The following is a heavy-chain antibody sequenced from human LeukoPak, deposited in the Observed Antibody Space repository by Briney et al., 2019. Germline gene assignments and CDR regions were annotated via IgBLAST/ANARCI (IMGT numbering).Heavy chain of an antibody. V-gene: IGHV4-34*01. CDR1: GGSFSGYY. J-gene: IGHJ4*02. Sequence: SETLSLTCAVYGGSFSGYYWSWIRQPPGKGLQWIGEINHSGSTNYNPSLKSRVTISVDTSKNQFSLKLSSVTAADTAVYYCARGRRGTVVDYWGQGTLVTVSS. CDR2: INHSGST. CDR3: ARGRRGTVVDY. D-gene: IGHD4-23*01.